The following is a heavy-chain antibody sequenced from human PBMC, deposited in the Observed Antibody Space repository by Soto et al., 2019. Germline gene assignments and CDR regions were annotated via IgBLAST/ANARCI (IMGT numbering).Heavy chain of an antibody. J-gene: IGHJ4*02. D-gene: IGHD3-10*01. Sequence: SETLSLTCTVSGGSISSSSYYWGWIRQPPGKGLEWIGSIYYSGSTYYNPSLKSRVTISVDTSKNQFSLKLSSVTAADTAVYYCARQWIGGNDYWGQGTLVTVSS. CDR3: ARQWIGGNDY. CDR2: IYYSGST. CDR1: GGSISSSSYY. V-gene: IGHV4-39*01.